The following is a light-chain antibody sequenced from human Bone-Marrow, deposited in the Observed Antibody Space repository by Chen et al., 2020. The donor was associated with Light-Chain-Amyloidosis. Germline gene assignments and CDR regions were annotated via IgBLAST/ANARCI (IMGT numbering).Light chain of an antibody. Sequence: SYVLTQPSSVSVAPGQTATIACGGNNIGSTSVHWYQQTPGQAPLLVVYDDSDRPSGIPERLAGSNGGNTATLTISRVEAGDEAEYYCQVWDRSSDRPVFGGGTKLTVL. J-gene: IGLJ3*02. CDR2: DDS. CDR1: NIGSTS. V-gene: IGLV3-21*02. CDR3: QVWDRSSDRPV.